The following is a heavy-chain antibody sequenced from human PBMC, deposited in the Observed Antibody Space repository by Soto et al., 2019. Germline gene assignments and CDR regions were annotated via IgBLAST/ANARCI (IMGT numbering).Heavy chain of an antibody. D-gene: IGHD1-1*01. Sequence: PSETLSLTCTVTGASISGFYWSWIRKSAGKGLEWIGRIYATGTTDYNPSLKSRVMMSVDTSKKQFSLKLRSVTAADTAVYYCVRDGTKTLRDWFDPWGQGISVTVSS. CDR2: IYATGTT. CDR3: VRDGTKTLRDWFDP. CDR1: GASISGFY. J-gene: IGHJ5*02. V-gene: IGHV4-4*07.